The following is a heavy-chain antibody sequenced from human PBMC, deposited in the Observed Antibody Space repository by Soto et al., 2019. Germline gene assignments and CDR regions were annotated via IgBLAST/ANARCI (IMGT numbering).Heavy chain of an antibody. D-gene: IGHD3-10*01. CDR2: IIPIFGTA. J-gene: IGHJ5*02. Sequence: QVQLVQSGAEVKKPGSSVKVSCKASGGTFSSYAISWVRQAPGQGLEWMGGIIPIFGTANYAQKFQGRVTITADEXXSTAYMEQNSLRSDDTAVYYCARGREMARDGGFDPWGQGTLVTVSS. CDR3: ARGREMARDGGFDP. V-gene: IGHV1-69*12. CDR1: GGTFSSYA.